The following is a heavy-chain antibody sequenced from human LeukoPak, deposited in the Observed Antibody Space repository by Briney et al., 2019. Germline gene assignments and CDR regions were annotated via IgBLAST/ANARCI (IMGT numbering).Heavy chain of an antibody. Sequence: SETLPLTCAVYGGSFSGYYWSWIRQPPGKGLEWIGEINHSGSTNYNPSPKSRVTISVDTSKNQFSLKLSSVTAADTAVYYCAIDSGYDNFDYWGQGTLVTVSS. CDR3: AIDSGYDNFDY. CDR1: GGSFSGYY. D-gene: IGHD5-12*01. V-gene: IGHV4-34*01. CDR2: INHSGST. J-gene: IGHJ4*02.